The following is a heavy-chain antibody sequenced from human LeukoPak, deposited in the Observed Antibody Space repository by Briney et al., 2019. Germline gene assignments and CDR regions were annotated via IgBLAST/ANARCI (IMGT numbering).Heavy chain of an antibody. D-gene: IGHD3-16*01. V-gene: IGHV1-69*13. Sequence: ASVKVSCKASGGTFSSYAISWVRQAPGQGLEWMGGIIPIFGTANYAQKFQGRVTITADESTSTAYMELSSLRSEDTAVYYCAREAAFLEFGTYYYYMDVWGKGTTVTISS. CDR3: AREAAFLEFGTYYYYMDV. CDR2: IIPIFGTA. CDR1: GGTFSSYA. J-gene: IGHJ6*03.